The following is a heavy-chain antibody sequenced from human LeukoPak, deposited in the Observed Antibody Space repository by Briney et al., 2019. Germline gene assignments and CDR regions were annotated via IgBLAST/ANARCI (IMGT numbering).Heavy chain of an antibody. J-gene: IGHJ4*02. CDR3: AKDQRGYDKPIDY. CDR2: ISGSGGYT. V-gene: IGHV3-23*01. CDR1: GFTFSSYA. D-gene: IGHD5-12*01. Sequence: PGGSLRLSCAASGFTFSSYAMSWVRQAPGKGLEWVSAISGSGGYTDYADSVKGRFTISRDNSKNTLYVQMNSLRAEDTAVYYCAKDQRGYDKPIDYWGQGTLVTVSS.